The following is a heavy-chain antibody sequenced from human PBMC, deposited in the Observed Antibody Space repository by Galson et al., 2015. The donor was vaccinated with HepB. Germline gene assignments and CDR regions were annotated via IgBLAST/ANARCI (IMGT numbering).Heavy chain of an antibody. CDR1: GFTFSSYW. V-gene: IGHV3-7*01. Sequence: SLRLSCAASGFTFSSYWMSWVRQAPGKGLEWVANIKQDGSEKYYVDSAKGRFTISRDNAKNSLYLQMNSLRAEDTAVYYCARGGYYYYYYMDVWGKGTTVTVSS. J-gene: IGHJ6*03. CDR3: ARGGYYYYYYMDV. CDR2: IKQDGSEK.